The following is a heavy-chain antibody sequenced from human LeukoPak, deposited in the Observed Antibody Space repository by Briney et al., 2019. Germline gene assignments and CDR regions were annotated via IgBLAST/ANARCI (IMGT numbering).Heavy chain of an antibody. Sequence: ASVKVSCKASGYTFISYYMHWVRPAPGQGHEWMGIIIPSGGSTSYTQNFQGRLTMTRDTSTSTVYMELSSLRSEDTAVYYCARGTETSTVTHFDYWGQGTLVTVSS. J-gene: IGHJ4*02. CDR3: ARGTETSTVTHFDY. CDR1: GYTFISYY. CDR2: IIPSGGST. D-gene: IGHD5-18*01. V-gene: IGHV1-46*01.